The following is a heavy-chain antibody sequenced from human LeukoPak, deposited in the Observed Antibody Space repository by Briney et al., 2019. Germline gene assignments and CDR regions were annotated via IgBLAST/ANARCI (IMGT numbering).Heavy chain of an antibody. D-gene: IGHD4-17*01. Sequence: PGGSLRLSCAASGFTFDDYGMSWVRPAPGKGLEWVSGINRKDGGTGYADAVKGRFTISRDNAKNSLYLQMNSLRAEDTALYYCARDLSATVTSFDYWGQGTLVTVSS. CDR2: INRKDGGT. CDR3: ARDLSATVTSFDY. V-gene: IGHV3-20*04. J-gene: IGHJ4*02. CDR1: GFTFDDYG.